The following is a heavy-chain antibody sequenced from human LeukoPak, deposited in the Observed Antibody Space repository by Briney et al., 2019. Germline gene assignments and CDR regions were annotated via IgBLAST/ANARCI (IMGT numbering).Heavy chain of an antibody. V-gene: IGHV3-21*01. CDR1: GLTFSSYS. CDR3: ARDRRAPYYGFRSGYIDHYYMDV. Sequence: GGSLRLSCAASGLTFSSYSMNWVRQAPGKGLEWVSSISGSGSYIHYADSLKGRYTISRDNARNSLYLQMNSLRAEDTAVYYCARDRRAPYYGFRSGYIDHYYMDVWGKGTTVTVSS. J-gene: IGHJ6*03. D-gene: IGHD3-3*01. CDR2: ISGSGSYI.